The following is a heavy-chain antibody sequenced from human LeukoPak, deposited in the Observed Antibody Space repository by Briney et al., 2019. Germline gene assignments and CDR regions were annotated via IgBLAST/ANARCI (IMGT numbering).Heavy chain of an antibody. V-gene: IGHV3-30*18. CDR2: IRYDGSNK. CDR1: GFTFSSYG. Sequence: GRSLRLSCAASGFTFSSYGMHWVRQAPGQGPEWVALIRYDGSNKYYADSVKGRFTISRDNSKNTLYLQVNSLRVEDTAMYYCAKAGTQQWLLFVGVYWGQGALVTVSS. J-gene: IGHJ4*02. CDR3: AKAGTQQWLLFVGVY. D-gene: IGHD6-19*01.